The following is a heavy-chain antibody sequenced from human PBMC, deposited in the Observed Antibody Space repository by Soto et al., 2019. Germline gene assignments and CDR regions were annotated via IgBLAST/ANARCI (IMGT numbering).Heavy chain of an antibody. V-gene: IGHV4-34*01. D-gene: IGHD5-12*01. Sequence: QVQLQQWGAGLLKPSETLSLNCAVTGGSLSGYYWSWIRQPPGKGLEWIGEVKDGGHTNYSPSLRGRVTISSDTSNHQSSLRLNSVTAADTGVYYCARGQEGVVATHWDQGSLVTVSS. J-gene: IGHJ4*02. CDR2: VKDGGHT. CDR1: GGSLSGYY. CDR3: ARGQEGVVATH.